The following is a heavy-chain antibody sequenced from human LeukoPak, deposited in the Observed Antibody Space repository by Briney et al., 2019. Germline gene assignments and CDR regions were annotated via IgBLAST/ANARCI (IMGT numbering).Heavy chain of an antibody. CDR1: GFTFSTYA. CDR2: ISTSGGRT. Sequence: GGSLRLSCVASGFTFSTYAMPWVRPAQGKGLESVSRISTSGGRTSYADSVKGRFTVSREHSKTTMFLQMNSLRAEDTAVYYCVCSGYDVYYRYYYMAVWGKGSTVTVSS. J-gene: IGHJ6*03. CDR3: VCSGYDVYYRYYYMAV. D-gene: IGHD5-12*01. V-gene: IGHV3-23*01.